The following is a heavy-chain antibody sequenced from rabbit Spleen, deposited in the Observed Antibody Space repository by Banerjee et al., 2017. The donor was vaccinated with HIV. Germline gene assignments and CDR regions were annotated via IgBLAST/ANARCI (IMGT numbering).Heavy chain of an antibody. D-gene: IGHD1-1*01. Sequence: QEQLVEYGGDLVKPGASLTLTCKASGLDLSVNFWICWVRQAPGKGLEWIACIDVTKSATTYYTTWARGRFTISKTSSTTVTLQMTSLTAADTATYFCARDLVAVIGWNFNLWRQGTLVTVS. J-gene: IGHJ4*01. V-gene: IGHV1S45*01. CDR2: IDVTKSATT. CDR1: GLDLSVNFW. CDR3: ARDLVAVIGWNFNL.